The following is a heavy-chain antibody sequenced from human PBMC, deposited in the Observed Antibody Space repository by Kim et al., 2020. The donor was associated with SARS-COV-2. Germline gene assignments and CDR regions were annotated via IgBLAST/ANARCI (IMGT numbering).Heavy chain of an antibody. CDR3: ARDQPYYYYYGMDV. J-gene: IGHJ6*02. V-gene: IGHV1-2*04. Sequence: AQKFQGWVTMTRDTSISTAYMELSRLRSDDTAVYYCARDQPYYYYYGMDVWGQGTTVTVSS.